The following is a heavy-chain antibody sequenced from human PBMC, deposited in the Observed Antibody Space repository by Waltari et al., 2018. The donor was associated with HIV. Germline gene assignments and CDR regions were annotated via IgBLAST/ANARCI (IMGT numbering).Heavy chain of an antibody. CDR3: VRGAGRDLLLFGGDF. V-gene: IGHV3-21*01. J-gene: IGHJ4*02. CDR2: IRSSHTKM. Sequence: EVHLLESGGGLVKPGGSLRLSCGVSGFTLSTFSMNWGSQAPGKGLEWVSSIRSSHTKMSYEDSVKGRFTIFRDNAKKSLYLQMNSLRDEDTAVYYCVRGAGRDLLLFGGDFWGQGTLVTVSS. D-gene: IGHD3-16*01. CDR1: GFTLSTFS.